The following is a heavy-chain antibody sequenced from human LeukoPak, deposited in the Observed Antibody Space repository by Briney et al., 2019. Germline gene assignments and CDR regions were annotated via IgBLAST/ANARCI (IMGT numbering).Heavy chain of an antibody. CDR1: GGSISTTSYY. CDR3: ARFNSYGFEPFDY. V-gene: IGHV4-39*01. D-gene: IGHD5-18*01. CDR2: IYYSGST. Sequence: SETLSLTCTVSGGSISTTSYYWGWIRQPPGKGLEWIGNIYYSGSTFYNPSFKSRVTISVDTSKNQFSLKVNSMTAADTAVYYCARFNSYGFEPFDYWGQGTLVTVSS. J-gene: IGHJ4*02.